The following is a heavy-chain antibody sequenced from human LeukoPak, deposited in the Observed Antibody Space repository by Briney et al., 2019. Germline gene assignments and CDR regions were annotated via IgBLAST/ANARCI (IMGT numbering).Heavy chain of an antibody. J-gene: IGHJ4*02. CDR1: GFTFSSYS. D-gene: IGHD3-22*01. CDR2: ISYDGSNK. V-gene: IGHV3-30*03. Sequence: GGSLRLSCAASGFTFSSYSMNWVRQAPGKGLEWVAVISYDGSNKYYADSVKGRFTISRDNSKNTLYLQMNSLRAEDTAVYYCASTSIIRTVVAIPFDYWGQGTLVTVSS. CDR3: ASTSIIRTVVAIPFDY.